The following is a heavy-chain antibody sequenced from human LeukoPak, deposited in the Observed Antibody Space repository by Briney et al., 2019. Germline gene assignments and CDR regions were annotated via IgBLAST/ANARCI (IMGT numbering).Heavy chain of an antibody. D-gene: IGHD6-25*01. CDR1: VFTFSMNW. J-gene: IGHJ4*02. Sequence: PGGSLRLFCAPSVFTFSMNWMLWVRQAPGKGLESVSRINTDGTVTTYADSVKGRFTASRDNADNTMFRQMNSVRDEDTAVYYCATQQRLAPTPDSWGQGTPVTVSS. CDR3: ATQQRLAPTPDS. CDR2: INTDGTVT. V-gene: IGHV3-74*01.